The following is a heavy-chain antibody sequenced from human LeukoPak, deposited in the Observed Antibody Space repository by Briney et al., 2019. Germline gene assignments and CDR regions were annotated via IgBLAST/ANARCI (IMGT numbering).Heavy chain of an antibody. D-gene: IGHD3-10*01. CDR3: ARTMVRGVIPYFDY. CDR2: ISSSSSYI. J-gene: IGHJ4*02. Sequence: GGSLRLSCAASGFTFSSYEMNWVRQAPGKGLEWVSSISSSSSYIYYADSVKGRFTISRDNAKNSLYLQMNSLRAEDTAVYYCARTMVRGVIPYFDYWGQGALVTVSS. V-gene: IGHV3-21*01. CDR1: GFTFSSYE.